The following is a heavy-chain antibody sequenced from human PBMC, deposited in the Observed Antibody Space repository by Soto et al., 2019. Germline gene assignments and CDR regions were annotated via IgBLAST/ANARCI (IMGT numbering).Heavy chain of an antibody. CDR1: GDSVSSNSAA. J-gene: IGHJ4*02. CDR2: TYYRSKWYN. V-gene: IGHV6-1*01. D-gene: IGHD6-19*01. Sequence: SQTLSLTCAISGDSVSSNSAALNWIRQSPSRGLEWLGRTYYRSKWYNDYAVSVKSRITINPDTSKNQFSPQLNSVTPEDTAVYYCARERRSGYRNFDYWGQGTLVTVSS. CDR3: ARERRSGYRNFDY.